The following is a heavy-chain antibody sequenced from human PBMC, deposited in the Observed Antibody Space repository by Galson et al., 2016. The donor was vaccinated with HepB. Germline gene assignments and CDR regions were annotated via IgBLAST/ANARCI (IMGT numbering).Heavy chain of an antibody. V-gene: IGHV3-30*03. J-gene: IGHJ4*02. Sequence: SLRLSCAASGFTFSSYGMYWVRQAPGKGREWVAGISYDGSKKFSADSVKGLFTISRDNAKNTLYLQMNSLRAEDTAVYYCARGGGYYYFDYWGQGNLVTVSS. CDR3: ARGGGYYYFDY. CDR2: ISYDGSKK. CDR1: GFTFSSYG. D-gene: IGHD2-21*01.